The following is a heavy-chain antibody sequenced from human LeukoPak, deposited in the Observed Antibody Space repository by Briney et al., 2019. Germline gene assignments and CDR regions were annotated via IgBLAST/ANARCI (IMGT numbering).Heavy chain of an antibody. V-gene: IGHV3-21*01. CDR1: GFTFPTYS. Sequence: GGPLRLSFEAPGFTFPTYSRNWVRQAQGKGLEWVSSISSGSNIYYADSVKGRFTISRDNAKTSLYLQMNSLRAEDTALYYCARDRGGIGYYMDVWGKGTTVPVSS. CDR3: ARDRGGIGYYMDV. D-gene: IGHD3-16*02. CDR2: ISSGSNI. J-gene: IGHJ6*03.